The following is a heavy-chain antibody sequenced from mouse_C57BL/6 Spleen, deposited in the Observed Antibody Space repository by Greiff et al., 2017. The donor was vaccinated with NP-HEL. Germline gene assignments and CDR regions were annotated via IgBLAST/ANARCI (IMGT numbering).Heavy chain of an antibody. J-gene: IGHJ4*01. CDR3: ASHYYGSSHYAMDY. D-gene: IGHD1-1*01. CDR2: IYPRDGST. Sequence: QVQLKESDAELVKPGASVKISCKVSGYTFTDHTIHWMKQRPEQGLEWIGYIYPRDGSTKYIEKFKGKATLTADKSSSTAYMQLNSLTSEDSAVYFCASHYYGSSHYAMDYWGQGTSVTVSS. CDR1: GYTFTDHT. V-gene: IGHV1-78*01.